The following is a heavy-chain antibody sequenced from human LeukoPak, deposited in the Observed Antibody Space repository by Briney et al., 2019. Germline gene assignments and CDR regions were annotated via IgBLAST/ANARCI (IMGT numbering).Heavy chain of an antibody. CDR2: ISIGGNIK. CDR1: GFTFSSYG. CDR3: ARDIGVNMI. J-gene: IGHJ4*02. Sequence: QTGGSLRLSCAASGFTFSSYGMHWVRQAPGKGLEWVAVISIGGNIKYYADSVKGRFTISRDNSKNTLYLQMNSLRPEDTAVYYCARDIGVNMIWGQGTLVTVSS. D-gene: IGHD3-22*01. V-gene: IGHV3-30*03.